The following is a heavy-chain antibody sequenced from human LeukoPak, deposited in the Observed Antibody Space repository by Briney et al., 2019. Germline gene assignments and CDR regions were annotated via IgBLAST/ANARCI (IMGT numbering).Heavy chain of an antibody. CDR1: GFSFSSYC. J-gene: IGHJ4*02. CDR3: ARGQYYDSRGYGEDY. D-gene: IGHD3-22*01. CDR2: ISSSSSYI. Sequence: GGSLRLSCAASGFSFSSYCMNWVRQAPRKGMEWVSSISSSSSYIYYAESAKRRFTISRNNAKNSLYIQMNSLRAEDTAVYYCARGQYYDSRGYGEDYSGQGTLVTVSS. V-gene: IGHV3-21*01.